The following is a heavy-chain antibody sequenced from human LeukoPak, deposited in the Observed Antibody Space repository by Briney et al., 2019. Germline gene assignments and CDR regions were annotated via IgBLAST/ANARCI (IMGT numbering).Heavy chain of an antibody. J-gene: IGHJ3*02. Sequence: GASVKVSCKASGYTYTSYAMNWVRQAPGQGLEWMGWINTNTGNPTYAQGFTGRFVFSLDTSVSTAYLQISSLKAEDTAVYYCARPSITMIDYARFDAFDIWGQGTMVTVSS. D-gene: IGHD3-22*01. CDR2: INTNTGNP. CDR1: GYTYTSYA. V-gene: IGHV7-4-1*02. CDR3: ARPSITMIDYARFDAFDI.